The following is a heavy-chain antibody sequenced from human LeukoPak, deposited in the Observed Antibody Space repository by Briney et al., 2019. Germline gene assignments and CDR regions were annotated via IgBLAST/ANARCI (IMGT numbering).Heavy chain of an antibody. CDR3: ARDLSLIFDY. CDR2: IRYDGSNK. Sequence: GGSQRLSCAASGFTFSSYGMHWVRQAPGKGLEWVAFIRYDGSNKYYADSVKGRFTISRDNAKNSLYLQMNSLRAEDTAVYYCARDLSLIFDYWGQGTLVTVSS. D-gene: IGHD3-22*01. J-gene: IGHJ4*02. V-gene: IGHV3-30*02. CDR1: GFTFSSYG.